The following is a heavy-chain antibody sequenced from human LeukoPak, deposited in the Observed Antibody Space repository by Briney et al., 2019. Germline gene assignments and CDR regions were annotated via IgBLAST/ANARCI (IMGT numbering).Heavy chain of an antibody. V-gene: IGHV3-23*01. D-gene: IGHD3-9*01. Sequence: GGSLRLSCAASGFFFRNYAMSWVRQAPGKGLEWVSAITGSGDTTYYADSVKGRFAISRDNSKNPLYVEMDNLRAEDTAVYYCAKWGDLWILTGYCVSDFWGQGTRVTVS. CDR2: ITGSGDTT. CDR1: GFFFRNYA. J-gene: IGHJ4*02. CDR3: AKWGDLWILTGYCVSDF.